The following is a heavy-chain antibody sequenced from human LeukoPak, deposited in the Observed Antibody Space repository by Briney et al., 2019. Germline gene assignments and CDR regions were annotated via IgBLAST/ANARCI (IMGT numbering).Heavy chain of an antibody. CDR1: GGTFTSYG. CDR3: ASVYKHGMDV. J-gene: IGHJ6*02. V-gene: IGHV1-18*01. Sequence: ASVKVSCKASGGTFTSYGISWVRQAPGQGLEWMGWISAYNGNTNYAQKLQGRVTMTTDTSTSTAYMELRSLRSEDTAVYYCASVYKHGMDVWGQGTTVIVSS. D-gene: IGHD5-24*01. CDR2: ISAYNGNT.